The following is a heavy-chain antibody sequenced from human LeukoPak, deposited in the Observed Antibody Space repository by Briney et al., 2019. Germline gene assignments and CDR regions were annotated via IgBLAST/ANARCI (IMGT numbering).Heavy chain of an antibody. CDR3: ARVGLYGDYGYYYYYYMDV. V-gene: IGHV3-20*04. CDR1: GFTFDDYG. D-gene: IGHD4-17*01. CDR2: INWNGGGT. Sequence: GGSLRLSCAASGFTFDDYGMSWVRQAPGKGLEWVSGINWNGGGTGYADSVKGRFTISRDNAKNSLYLQMNSLRAEDTALYYCARVGLYGDYGYYYYYYMDVWGKGTTVTVSS. J-gene: IGHJ6*03.